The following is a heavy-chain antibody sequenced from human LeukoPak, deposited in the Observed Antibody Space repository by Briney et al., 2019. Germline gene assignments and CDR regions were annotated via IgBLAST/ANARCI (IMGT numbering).Heavy chain of an antibody. Sequence: SVKVSCKASGGTFSSYAISWVRQAPGQGLEWMGGIIPIFGTANYAQKFQGRVTITADESTSTAYMELSSLRSEDTAVYYCARVIRSPNPHYGMDVWGQGTTVTVSS. CDR3: ARVIRSPNPHYGMDV. J-gene: IGHJ6*02. CDR1: GGTFSSYA. CDR2: IIPIFGTA. V-gene: IGHV1-69*13. D-gene: IGHD3-3*01.